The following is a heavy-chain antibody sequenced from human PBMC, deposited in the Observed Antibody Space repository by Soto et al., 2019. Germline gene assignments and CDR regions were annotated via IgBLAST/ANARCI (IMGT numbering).Heavy chain of an antibody. Sequence: QVQLQESGPGLLRPSETLSLTCTVSGGSITSTNWWTWVRQPPGKGLQWIGEVYYSGDTNYHPSLGVRVTIALDKSANQPPLTLTSVPAADTAVYYCARDQHPLDPWGQGIFVTVSS. CDR2: VYYSGDT. J-gene: IGHJ5*02. CDR3: ARDQHPLDP. V-gene: IGHV4-4*02. CDR1: GGSITSTNW.